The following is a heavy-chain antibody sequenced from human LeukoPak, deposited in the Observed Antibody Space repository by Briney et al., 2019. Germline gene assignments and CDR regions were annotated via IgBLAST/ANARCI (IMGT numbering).Heavy chain of an antibody. J-gene: IGHJ4*02. CDR2: ISSSSSYI. Sequence: GGSLRLSCAASGFTFSSYSMNWVRQAPGKGLEWVSSISSSSSYIYYADSVKGRFTISRDNAKNSLYLQMNSLRAEDTAVYYCARGDFTSGYRLHDYWGQGTQVIVSS. CDR3: ARGDFTSGYRLHDY. V-gene: IGHV3-21*01. CDR1: GFTFSSYS. D-gene: IGHD5-12*01.